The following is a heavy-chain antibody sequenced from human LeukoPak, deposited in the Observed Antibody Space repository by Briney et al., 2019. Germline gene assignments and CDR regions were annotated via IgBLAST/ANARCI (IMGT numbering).Heavy chain of an antibody. CDR3: ARASPGTPQY. D-gene: IGHD3-10*01. Sequence: GGSLSLSCGASGLSFSNYAMSWVRQAPGKGLEWISGITSGFTTYYADSVKGRFTVSRDNPKNSLYLQMTSLRADDTGVYYCARASPGTPQYWGQGTLVLVSS. CDR1: GLSFSNYA. CDR2: ITSGFTT. J-gene: IGHJ1*01. V-gene: IGHV3-23*01.